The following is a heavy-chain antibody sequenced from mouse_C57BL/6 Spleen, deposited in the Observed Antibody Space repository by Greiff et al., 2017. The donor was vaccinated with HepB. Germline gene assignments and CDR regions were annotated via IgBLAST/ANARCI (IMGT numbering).Heavy chain of an antibody. CDR2: ISNLAYSI. D-gene: IGHD2-3*01. V-gene: IGHV5-15*04. Sequence: EVMLVESGGGLVQPGGSLKLSCAASGFTFSDYGMAWVRQAPRKGPEWVAFISNLAYSIYYADTVTGRFTISRENAKNTLYLEMSSLRSEDTAMYYCARSDGYSFAYWGQGTLVTVSA. CDR3: ARSDGYSFAY. CDR1: GFTFSDYG. J-gene: IGHJ3*01.